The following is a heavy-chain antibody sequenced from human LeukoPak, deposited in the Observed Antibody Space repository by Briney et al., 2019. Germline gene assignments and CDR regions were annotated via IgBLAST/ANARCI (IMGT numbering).Heavy chain of an antibody. D-gene: IGHD3-22*01. Sequence: SETLSLTCTVSGCSISSYYWSWIRQPPGKGLEWIGYIYYSGSTNYNPSLKSRVTISVDTSKNQFSLKLSSVTAADTAVYYCARLRHDSSGYPGYYYYGMDVWGQGTTVTVSS. CDR2: IYYSGST. J-gene: IGHJ6*02. CDR1: GCSISSYY. V-gene: IGHV4-59*01. CDR3: ARLRHDSSGYPGYYYYGMDV.